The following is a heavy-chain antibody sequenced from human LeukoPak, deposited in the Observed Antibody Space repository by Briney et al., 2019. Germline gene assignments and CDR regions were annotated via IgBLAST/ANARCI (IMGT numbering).Heavy chain of an antibody. Sequence: GGSLRLSCVGSGFTFSSYHMNWVRQAPGKGLEWVSYISSSSSTIYYADSVKGRFTISRDNAKNLLYLQTNSLRVEDTAVYYCARAQYYSDNTGYYYLHYWGQGTLVTVSS. D-gene: IGHD3-22*01. CDR2: ISSSSSTI. CDR1: GFTFSSYH. V-gene: IGHV3-48*01. J-gene: IGHJ4*02. CDR3: ARAQYYSDNTGYYYLHY.